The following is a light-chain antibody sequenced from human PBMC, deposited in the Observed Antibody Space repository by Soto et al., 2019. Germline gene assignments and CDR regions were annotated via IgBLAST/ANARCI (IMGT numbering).Light chain of an antibody. CDR1: QSVSSY. Sequence: EIVLTQSPATLSLSPGERATLSCRASQSVSSYLAWYQQKPGQAPRLLIYDASNRATGIPANFSGSGSGTDFTLTISSLEPEDFAVYYCQQRSNWHPTFGGGTKVEIK. CDR3: QQRSNWHPT. CDR2: DAS. V-gene: IGKV3-11*01. J-gene: IGKJ4*01.